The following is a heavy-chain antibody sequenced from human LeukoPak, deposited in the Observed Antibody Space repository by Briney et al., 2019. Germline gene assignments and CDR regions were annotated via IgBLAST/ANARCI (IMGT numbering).Heavy chain of an antibody. D-gene: IGHD5-12*01. CDR3: ARGGLQWLRYFDY. Sequence: GGSLRLSCAASGFTFSSYEMNWVRQAPGKGLEWVSYISSSGSTIYYADSVKGRFTISRDNAKNSLYMQINSLRAEDTAVYYCARGGLQWLRYFDYWGQGTLVTVSS. CDR2: ISSSGSTI. CDR1: GFTFSSYE. V-gene: IGHV3-48*03. J-gene: IGHJ4*02.